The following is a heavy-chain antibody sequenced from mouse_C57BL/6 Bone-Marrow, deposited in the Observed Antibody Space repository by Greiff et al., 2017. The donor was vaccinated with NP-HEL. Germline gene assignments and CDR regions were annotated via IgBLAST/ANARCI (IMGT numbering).Heavy chain of an antibody. D-gene: IGHD1-1*01. J-gene: IGHJ2*01. Sequence: QVQLQQPGAELVKPGASVKLSCKASGYTFTSYWMHWVKQRPGQGLEWIGMIHPNSGSTNYNEKFKSKATLTVDKSSSTAYMQLSSLTSEDSAVYDCASSNYYGCYYFDYWGQGTTLTVSS. CDR3: ASSNYYGCYYFDY. CDR2: IHPNSGST. CDR1: GYTFTSYW. V-gene: IGHV1-64*01.